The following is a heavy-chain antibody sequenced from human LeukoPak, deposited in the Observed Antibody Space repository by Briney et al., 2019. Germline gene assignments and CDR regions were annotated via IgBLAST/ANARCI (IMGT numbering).Heavy chain of an antibody. CDR1: GGSISNYY. D-gene: IGHD6-19*01. CDR2: IYYSGST. J-gene: IGHJ4*02. V-gene: IGHV4-59*01. Sequence: SETLSLTCTVSGGSISNYYWNWIRQPPGKGLEWIGYIYYSGSTNYNPSLKSRVTMSVDTSKNQFSLKLSSMTAADTAIYYCARQSGYSSGWFYLDYWGQGSPVTVSS. CDR3: ARQSGYSSGWFYLDY.